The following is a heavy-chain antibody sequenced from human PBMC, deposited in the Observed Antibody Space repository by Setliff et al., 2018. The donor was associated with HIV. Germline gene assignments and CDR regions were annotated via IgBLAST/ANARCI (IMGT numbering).Heavy chain of an antibody. CDR2: INHSGST. CDR3: ARGYHLLNPDY. V-gene: IGHV4-34*09. CDR1: GGSFSGYF. D-gene: IGHD2-2*02. Sequence: SETLSLTCAVYGGSFSGYFWSWIRQPPGKGLAWIGEINHSGSTYYNPSLKSRVAISVDTSKNQFSLKLSSVTAADTAVYYCARGYHLLNPDYWGQGTLVTVSS. J-gene: IGHJ4*02.